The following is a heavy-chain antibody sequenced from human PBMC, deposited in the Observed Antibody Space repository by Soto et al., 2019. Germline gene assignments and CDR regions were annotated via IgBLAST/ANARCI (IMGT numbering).Heavy chain of an antibody. CDR1: GVSFNNNG. CDR2: VSPPFRTS. D-gene: IGHD3-10*01. V-gene: IGHV1-69*01. J-gene: IGHJ6*02. CDR3: ARVLYYGSGSYSPYGMDV. Sequence: QVQLVQSGAEVKKPGSSVKVSCKTSGVSFNNNGIGWVRQAPGHGLEWMGGVSPPFRTSNYARKFQGRISITVDASTGTVNMELSSLTSEDTAQYYCARVLYYGSGSYSPYGMDVWGQGTRVTVSS.